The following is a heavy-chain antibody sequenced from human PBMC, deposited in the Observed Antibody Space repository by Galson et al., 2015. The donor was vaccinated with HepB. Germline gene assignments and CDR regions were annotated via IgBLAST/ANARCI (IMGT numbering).Heavy chain of an antibody. CDR1: GFTFSKYW. J-gene: IGHJ4*02. D-gene: IGHD3-9*01. CDR3: ARAPVDLDDSLSGFDY. CDR2: ISEDGSEK. Sequence: SLRLSCAPSGFTFSKYWMTWVRQAPGKGLEWVGSISEDGSEKFYGDSVKGRFTISRDNAEKSLFLQMNSLRSEDTAVYYCARAPVDLDDSLSGFDYWGQGTLVTVSS. V-gene: IGHV3-7*03.